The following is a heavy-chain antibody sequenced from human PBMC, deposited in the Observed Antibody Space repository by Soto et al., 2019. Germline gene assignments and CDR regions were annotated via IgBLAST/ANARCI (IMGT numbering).Heavy chain of an antibody. V-gene: IGHV1-69*02. CDR1: GDSMSSDT. CDR3: AEQRRSGYLDY. J-gene: IGHJ4*02. D-gene: IGHD3-3*01. Sequence: KRACNSSGDSMSSDTGGCVRQAPGQGLEWMGRIIPILGIANYAQKFQGRVTITADKSTSTAYMELSSLRSEDTAVYYCAEQRRSGYLDYWGQGTLVTVSS. CDR2: IIPILGIA.